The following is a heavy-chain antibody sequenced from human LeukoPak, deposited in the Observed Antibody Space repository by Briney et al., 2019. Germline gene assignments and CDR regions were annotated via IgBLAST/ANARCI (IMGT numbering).Heavy chain of an antibody. V-gene: IGHV4-59*01. CDR2: IYYSGST. CDR1: GGSISSYY. D-gene: IGHD3-10*01. CDR3: ARGGSGSYHPLGY. Sequence: SETLSLTRTVSGGSISSYYWSWIRQPPGKGLGWIGYIYYSGSTNYNPSLKSRVTITVDTSKNQFSLKLSSVTAADTAVYYCARGGSGSYHPLGYWGQGTLVTVSS. J-gene: IGHJ4*02.